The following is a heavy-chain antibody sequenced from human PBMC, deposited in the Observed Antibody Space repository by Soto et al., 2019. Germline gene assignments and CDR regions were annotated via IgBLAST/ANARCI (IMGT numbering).Heavy chain of an antibody. CDR3: AKNGQPPYYYYGLDV. CDR2: ISPYNDYT. Sequence: ASVKVSCKASGYTFIRYGITWVRQAPGQGLEWMGWISPYNDYTIYAQKVQGRVTMTTDTSTRTVYMELRSLKSDDTAVYYCAKNGQPPYYYYGLDVWGQGTKVTVSS. D-gene: IGHD2-8*01. J-gene: IGHJ6*02. CDR1: GYTFIRYG. V-gene: IGHV1-18*01.